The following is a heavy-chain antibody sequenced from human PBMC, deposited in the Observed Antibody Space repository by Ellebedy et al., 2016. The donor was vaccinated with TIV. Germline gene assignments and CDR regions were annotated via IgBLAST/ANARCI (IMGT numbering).Heavy chain of an antibody. Sequence: PGGSLRLSCAASGVTFSSYWMHWVRQAPGKGLVWVSLINSDGSRTTYADSVKGRFTISRDNAKNTLYLQMNSLRAEDTAVYYCASRGVAVQGADYWGQGTLVTVSS. CDR3: ASRGVAVQGADY. V-gene: IGHV3-74*01. CDR1: GVTFSSYW. CDR2: INSDGSRT. D-gene: IGHD3-10*01. J-gene: IGHJ4*02.